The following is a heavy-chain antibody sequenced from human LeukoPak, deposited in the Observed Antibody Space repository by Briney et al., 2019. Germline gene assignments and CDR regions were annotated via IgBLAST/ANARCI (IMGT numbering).Heavy chain of an antibody. CDR3: VRPDDNSFDF. D-gene: IGHD3-9*01. Sequence: SETLSLTCSVSGGSLSSSSYYWGWIRQPPGRGLEWIGNIYETGSTNYNPSLKSRVTISVDTSKNRFSLKLSSVTAADTAVYYCVRPDDNSFDFWGQGTMVTVSS. CDR1: GGSLSSSSYY. CDR2: IYETGST. V-gene: IGHV4-39*01. J-gene: IGHJ3*01.